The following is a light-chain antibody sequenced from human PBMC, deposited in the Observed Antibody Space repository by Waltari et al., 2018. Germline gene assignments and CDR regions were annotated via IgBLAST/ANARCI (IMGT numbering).Light chain of an antibody. J-gene: IGLJ3*02. CDR2: EVN. Sequence: QSALTQPASVSGSPGQSITISCTGANSDVGSYNLVSWYQQHPGKAPKLMIYEVNKRPSGVSTRFSGSESGNTASLTISGLQAEDEADYYCCSYAGSSTWVFGGGTKLTVL. CDR1: NSDVGSYNL. V-gene: IGLV2-23*02. CDR3: CSYAGSSTWV.